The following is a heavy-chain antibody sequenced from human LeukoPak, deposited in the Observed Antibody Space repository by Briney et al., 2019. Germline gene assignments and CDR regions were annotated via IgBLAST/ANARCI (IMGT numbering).Heavy chain of an antibody. Sequence: GGSLRLSCAASGFNFNNYWMSWLRQAPGKGLEWVAVISYDGSNKYYADSVKGRFTISRDNSKNTLYLQMNSLRAEDTAVYYCASGGSSPLDYWGQGTLVTVSS. CDR1: GFNFNNYW. CDR3: ASGGSSPLDY. D-gene: IGHD2-15*01. V-gene: IGHV3-30-3*01. J-gene: IGHJ4*02. CDR2: ISYDGSNK.